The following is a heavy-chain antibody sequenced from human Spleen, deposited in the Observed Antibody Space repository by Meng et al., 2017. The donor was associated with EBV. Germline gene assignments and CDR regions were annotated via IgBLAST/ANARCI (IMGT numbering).Heavy chain of an antibody. CDR2: TNEDGGIT. CDR3: SKDLVGSDDD. CDR1: GFSFSRYW. Sequence: VRRGGAGGAVVRPGGSLRLSCVTSGFSFSRYWMHWVRQAPGKGLEWVSRTNEDGGITTYADSVKGRFTISRDNTKNTLYLQMNSLRAEDTGVYFCSKDLVGSDDDWGQGTLVTVSS. J-gene: IGHJ4*02. D-gene: IGHD6-25*01. V-gene: IGHV3-74*01.